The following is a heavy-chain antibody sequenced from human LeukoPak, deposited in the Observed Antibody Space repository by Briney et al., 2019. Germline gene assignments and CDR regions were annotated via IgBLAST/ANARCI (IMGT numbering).Heavy chain of an antibody. Sequence: ASVKVSCKTSGYTFTDYYVHWVRQAPGQGLEWMGWIYPNSGGTNYAQKFQGRVTMTRDTSTAYMELSRLRSDDTAVYYCARGLHYYDSSGYWGQGTLVTVSS. CDR1: GYTFTDYY. CDR2: IYPNSGGT. CDR3: ARGLHYYDSSGY. D-gene: IGHD3-22*01. J-gene: IGHJ4*02. V-gene: IGHV1-2*02.